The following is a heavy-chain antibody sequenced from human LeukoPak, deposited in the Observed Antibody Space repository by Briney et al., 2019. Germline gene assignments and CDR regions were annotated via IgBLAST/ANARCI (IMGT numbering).Heavy chain of an antibody. CDR3: AKDLADYYCSGGSCYGVPGY. CDR1: GFTFSSYG. CDR2: ISYDGSNK. V-gene: IGHV3-30*18. D-gene: IGHD2-15*01. J-gene: IGHJ4*02. Sequence: GGSLRLSCAASGFTFSSYGMHWVRQAPGKGLEWVAVISYDGSNKYYADSVKGRFTISRDNSKNTLYLQMNSLRAEDTAVYYCAKDLADYYCSGGSCYGVPGYWGQGTLVTVSS.